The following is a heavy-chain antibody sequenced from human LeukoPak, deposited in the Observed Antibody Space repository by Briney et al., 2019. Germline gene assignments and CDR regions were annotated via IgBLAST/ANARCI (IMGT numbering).Heavy chain of an antibody. V-gene: IGHV4-34*01. CDR1: GGSFSGYY. CDR2: INHSGST. Sequence: PSETLSLTCAVYGGSFSGYYWSWIRQPPGKGLEWIGEINHSGSTNYNPSLKSRVTISVDTSKSQFSLKLGSVTAADTAVYYCARDLSGYSSSWTYYYYYYYMDVWGKGTTVTVSS. D-gene: IGHD6-13*01. CDR3: ARDLSGYSSSWTYYYYYYYMDV. J-gene: IGHJ6*03.